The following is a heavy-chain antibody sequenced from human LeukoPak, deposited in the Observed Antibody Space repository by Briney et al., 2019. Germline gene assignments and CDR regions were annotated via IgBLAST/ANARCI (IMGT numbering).Heavy chain of an antibody. CDR2: ISGNAGST. J-gene: IGHJ6*02. CDR1: GFTLSSYA. V-gene: IGHV3-23*01. Sequence: GGSLRLSCTASGFTLSSYAMSWVRQAPGKGLEWVSLISGNAGSTYYADSVKGRFTMSRDNAKNALYLQMNSLRAEDTALYYCTRDLHNGGMDVWGQGTTVTVSS. D-gene: IGHD1-1*01. CDR3: TRDLHNGGMDV.